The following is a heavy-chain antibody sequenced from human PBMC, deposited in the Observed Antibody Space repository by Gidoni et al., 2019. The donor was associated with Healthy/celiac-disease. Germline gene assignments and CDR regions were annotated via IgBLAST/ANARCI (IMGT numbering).Heavy chain of an antibody. CDR1: GGSISSGGYY. CDR3: ARVALGTYDFWSGYLYGGWFDP. J-gene: IGHJ5*02. V-gene: IGHV4-31*03. CDR2: IYYSGST. Sequence: QVQLQESGPGLVKPSQTLSLTCTVSGGSISSGGYYWSWIRQHPGKGLEWIGYIYYSGSTYYNPSLKSRVTISVDTSKNQFSLKLSSVTAADTAVYYCARVALGTYDFWSGYLYGGWFDPWGQGTLVTVSS. D-gene: IGHD3-3*01.